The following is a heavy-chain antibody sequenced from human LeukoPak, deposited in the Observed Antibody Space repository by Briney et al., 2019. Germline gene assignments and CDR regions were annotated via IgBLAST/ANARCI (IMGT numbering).Heavy chain of an antibody. J-gene: IGHJ6*02. D-gene: IGHD5-12*01. CDR2: IYYSGNT. V-gene: IGHV4-39*01. CDR1: GGSIRSSGYY. Sequence: SSETLSLTCTVSGGSIRSSGYYWAWIRQPPGKGLEWIGSIYYSGNTYYNPSLKSRVTISVDTSKNQFSLRLTSVTAADTAVYYCAKNAPMSGYDFYYAMAVWGQGTTVSVSS. CDR3: AKNAPMSGYDFYYAMAV.